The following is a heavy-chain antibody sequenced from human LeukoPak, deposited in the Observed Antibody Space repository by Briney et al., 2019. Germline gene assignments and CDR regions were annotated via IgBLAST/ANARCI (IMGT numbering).Heavy chain of an antibody. CDR3: YASITDY. D-gene: IGHD2-21*01. J-gene: IGHJ4*02. Sequence: GGSLRLSCAASGFNVNNAWMSWVRQAPGKGLEGVGRIRSKIDGGATDYAAPVKGRFTISRDDSKNTLYLQINSLKIEDTAMYYCYASITDYWGQGTLVTVSS. V-gene: IGHV3-15*07. CDR2: IRSKIDGGAT. CDR1: GFNVNNAW.